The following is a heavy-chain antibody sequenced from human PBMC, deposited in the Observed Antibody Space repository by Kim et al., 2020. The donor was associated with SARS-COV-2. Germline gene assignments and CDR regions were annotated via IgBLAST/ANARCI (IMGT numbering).Heavy chain of an antibody. V-gene: IGHV4-59*01. Sequence: SETLSLTCTVSGGSISSYYWSWIRQPPGKGLEWIGYIYYSGSTNYNPSLKSRVTISVDTSKNQFSLKLSSVTAADTAVYYCAREVVDGYYYDSSGYLDWGQGTLVTVSS. D-gene: IGHD3-22*01. CDR2: IYYSGST. J-gene: IGHJ4*02. CDR3: AREVVDGYYYDSSGYLD. CDR1: GGSISSYY.